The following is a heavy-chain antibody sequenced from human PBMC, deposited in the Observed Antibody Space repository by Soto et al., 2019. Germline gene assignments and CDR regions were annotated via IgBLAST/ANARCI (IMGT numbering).Heavy chain of an antibody. Sequence: QVQLVQSGAEVKKPGASVKVSCKASGYTFTNYAIHWVRQAPGQRLEWMGWINAGSGNTKYSQRFEGRVSITRDTSASTAYMEVSSLTSEDTAVYYCACEQQLATFQLWGQGTLVTVSS. D-gene: IGHD6-13*01. CDR3: ACEQQLATFQL. CDR1: GYTFTNYA. V-gene: IGHV1-3*01. J-gene: IGHJ1*01. CDR2: INAGSGNT.